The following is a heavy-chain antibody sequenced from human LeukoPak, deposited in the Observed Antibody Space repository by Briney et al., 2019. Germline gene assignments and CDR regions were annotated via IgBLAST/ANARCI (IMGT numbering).Heavy chain of an antibody. Sequence: IPSETLSLTCTVSGGSISSSSYYWGWIRQPPGKGLEWIGSIYYSGSTYYNPSLKSRVTISVDTSKNQFSLKLSSVTAADTAVYYCARDGARAVAGSFDYWGQGTLVTVSS. CDR3: ARDGARAVAGSFDY. CDR2: IYYSGST. V-gene: IGHV4-39*07. J-gene: IGHJ4*02. CDR1: GGSISSSSYY. D-gene: IGHD6-19*01.